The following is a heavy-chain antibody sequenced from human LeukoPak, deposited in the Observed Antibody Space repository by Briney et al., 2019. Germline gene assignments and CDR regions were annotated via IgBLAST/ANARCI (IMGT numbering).Heavy chain of an antibody. CDR2: IIPILGIA. V-gene: IGHV1-69*02. J-gene: IGHJ4*02. Sequence: EASVKVSCKASGGTFSSYTISWVRQAPGQGLEWMGRIIPILGIANYAQKLQGRVTMTTDTSTSTAYMELRSLRSDDTAVYYCAMINYYDSSGYFYWGQGTLVTVSS. D-gene: IGHD3-22*01. CDR1: GGTFSSYT. CDR3: AMINYYDSSGYFY.